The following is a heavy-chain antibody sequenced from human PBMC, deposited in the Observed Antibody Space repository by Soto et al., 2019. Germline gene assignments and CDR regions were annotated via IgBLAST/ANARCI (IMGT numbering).Heavy chain of an antibody. CDR2: ISYDGSNK. D-gene: IGHD7-27*01. V-gene: IGHV3-30-3*01. J-gene: IGHJ4*02. CDR1: GFTFSSYA. CDR3: ARDCTWGSFPGVDY. Sequence: QVQLVESGGGVVQPGRSLRLSCAASGFTFSSYAMHWVRQAPGKGLEWVAVISYDGSNKYYADTVKGRFNISRDNSKNKLYLQMNSLRAEDTAVSYCARDCTWGSFPGVDYWGQGTLVTVSS.